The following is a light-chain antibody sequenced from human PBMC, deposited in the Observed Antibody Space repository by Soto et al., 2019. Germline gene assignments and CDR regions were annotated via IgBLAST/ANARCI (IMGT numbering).Light chain of an antibody. V-gene: IGKV1-6*01. CDR2: AAS. CDR3: LQDYTYPRT. J-gene: IGKJ4*01. Sequence: GDRVTITSRASQGIRHDLGWYQQKPGKAPELLIYAASILQSGVPSRFSGSGSGTDFTLTITSLQPEDFAIYYCLQDYTYPRTFGGGTKVDIK. CDR1: QGIRHD.